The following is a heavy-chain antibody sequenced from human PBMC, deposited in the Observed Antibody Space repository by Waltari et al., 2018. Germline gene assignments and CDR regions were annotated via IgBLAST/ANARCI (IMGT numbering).Heavy chain of an antibody. Sequence: QVQLVESGGGVVQPGRSLRLSCAASGFTFSSYAMHWVRQAPGKGLEWVAVISYDGSNKYYADSVKGRFTISRDNAKNSLYLQMNSLRDEDTAVYYCARRLNYWGQGTLVTVSS. V-gene: IGHV3-30-3*01. D-gene: IGHD3-16*01. J-gene: IGHJ4*02. CDR3: ARRLNY. CDR1: GFTFSSYA. CDR2: ISYDGSNK.